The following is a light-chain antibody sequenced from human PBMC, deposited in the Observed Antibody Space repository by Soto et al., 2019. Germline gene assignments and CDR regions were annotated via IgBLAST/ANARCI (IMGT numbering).Light chain of an antibody. CDR3: CSYAVSDAV. CDR2: DVN. J-gene: IGLJ2*01. Sequence: QSALNQPRSVSGSPGQSVAISCTGTSSNLGAYNYVSWYQQHPGKVPTLIIYDVNKRPSGVPDRFSGSKSGNTASLTISGLQADDEADYYCCSYAVSDAVFGGGTKRTVL. V-gene: IGLV2-11*01. CDR1: SSNLGAYNY.